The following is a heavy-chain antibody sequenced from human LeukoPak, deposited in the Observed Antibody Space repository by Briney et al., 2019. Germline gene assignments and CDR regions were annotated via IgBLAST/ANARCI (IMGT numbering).Heavy chain of an antibody. CDR3: ARVTTVTTGEYYFDS. J-gene: IGHJ4*02. CDR1: GGSISSSSYY. CDR2: IYYSGST. D-gene: IGHD4-17*01. Sequence: PSETLSLTCTVSGGSISSSSYYWGWVRQPPGNGLEWIGSIYYSGSTYYNPSLKSRVTISVDTSKNQFSLKLSSVTAADTAVYYCARVTTVTTGEYYFDSWGQGTLVTVSS. V-gene: IGHV4-39*01.